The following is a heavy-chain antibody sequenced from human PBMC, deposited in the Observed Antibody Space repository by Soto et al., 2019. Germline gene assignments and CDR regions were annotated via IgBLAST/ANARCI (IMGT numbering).Heavy chain of an antibody. J-gene: IGHJ3*02. V-gene: IGHV3-66*01. D-gene: IGHD1-26*01. CDR1: GFTVSSIY. CDR2: IYSGGST. Sequence: EVQLVESGGGLVQPGGSLRLSCAASGFTVSSIYMSWVRQAPGKGLEWVSVIYSGGSTYYADSVKGRFTISRDNSKNTLYLQMNSLRAEDTAVYYCARATRVGATIGAFDIWGQGTMVTVSS. CDR3: ARATRVGATIGAFDI.